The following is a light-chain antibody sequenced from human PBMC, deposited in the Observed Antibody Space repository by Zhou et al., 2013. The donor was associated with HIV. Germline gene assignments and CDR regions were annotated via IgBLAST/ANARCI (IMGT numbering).Light chain of an antibody. CDR2: SAS. CDR1: QSVSSN. CDR3: QQYNDWPPYT. J-gene: IGKJ2*01. Sequence: EIVLTQSPATLSLSLGERATLSCRASQSVSSNLAWYQQKPGQAPRLLIYSASTRATGIPARFSGSGSGTEFTLTISSLQSEDFAVYYCQQYNDWPPYTFGQGTKLEIK. V-gene: IGKV3-15*01.